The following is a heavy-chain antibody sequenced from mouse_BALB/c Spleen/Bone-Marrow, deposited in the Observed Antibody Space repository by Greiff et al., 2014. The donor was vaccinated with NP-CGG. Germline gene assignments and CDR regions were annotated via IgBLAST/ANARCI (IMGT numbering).Heavy chain of an antibody. Sequence: VQRVESGAELAKPGASVKMSCKASGYTFTSYWMHWVKQRPGQGLEWIGYINPSTGYTEYNQKFKDKATLTADKSSSTAYMQLSNLTSEDSAVYYCAREGYYGSPFAYWGQGTLVTVSA. J-gene: IGHJ3*01. D-gene: IGHD1-1*01. V-gene: IGHV1-7*01. CDR2: INPSTGYT. CDR1: GYTFTSYW. CDR3: AREGYYGSPFAY.